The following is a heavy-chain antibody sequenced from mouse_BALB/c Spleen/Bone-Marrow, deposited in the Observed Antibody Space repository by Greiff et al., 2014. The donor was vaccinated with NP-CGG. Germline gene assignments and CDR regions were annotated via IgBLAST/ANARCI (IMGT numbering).Heavy chain of an antibody. J-gene: IGHJ4*01. D-gene: IGHD1-1*01. CDR2: ISSGGSYT. CDR3: TRDPVDYGSSYAMDY. CDR1: GFTFSSYT. V-gene: IGHV5-6-4*01. Sequence: EVKLMESGGGLVKPGGSLKLSCAASGFTFSSYTMSWVRQTPEKRLEWVATISSGGSYTYYPDSVKGRFTISRDNAKNTLYLQMSSLKSEDTAMYYCTRDPVDYGSSYAMDYWGQGTSVTVSS.